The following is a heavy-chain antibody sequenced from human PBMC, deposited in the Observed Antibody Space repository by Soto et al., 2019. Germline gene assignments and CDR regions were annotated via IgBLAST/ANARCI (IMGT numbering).Heavy chain of an antibody. D-gene: IGHD6-13*01. V-gene: IGHV4-59*01. CDR3: ARYRREAVAGYTLDN. J-gene: IGHJ4*02. CDR2: VYNSGST. Sequence: SETLSLTCTVAGGSISSNCWTWIRQPPAKGLGWMGYVYNSGSTNYNPSPKSRGTISEDTSKSQFSLKVNSMTAADTAVHYCARYRREAVAGYTLDNWGQGILVT. CDR1: GGSISSNC.